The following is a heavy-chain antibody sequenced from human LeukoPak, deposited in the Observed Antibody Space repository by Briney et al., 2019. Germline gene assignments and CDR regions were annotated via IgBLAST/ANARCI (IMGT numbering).Heavy chain of an antibody. CDR2: MYHAGST. D-gene: IGHD5-18*01. Sequence: SETLSLTCAVSGYSISTGYFWGWIRQPPGKGLERIGSMYHAGSTYYNPSLKSRVTISVDTSKNQFSLKLSSVTVADTAVYYCARDRSGGYSLDYWGQGTLVTVSS. CDR3: ARDRSGGYSLDY. J-gene: IGHJ4*02. CDR1: GYSISTGYF. V-gene: IGHV4-38-2*02.